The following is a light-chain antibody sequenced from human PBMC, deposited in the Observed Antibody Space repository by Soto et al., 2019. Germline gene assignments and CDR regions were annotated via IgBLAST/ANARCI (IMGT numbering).Light chain of an antibody. V-gene: IGKV1-5*03. J-gene: IGKJ1*01. CDR2: KAS. CDR3: QHYNSYSEA. Sequence: DIQMKQSPSTLSGSVGDRVTITCRASQTISSWLARYQQKPGKAPKLLIYKASTLKSGVPSRFGGGGSGTEFALTISSLQPDDFATYYCQHYNSYSEAFGQGTKVDIK. CDR1: QTISSW.